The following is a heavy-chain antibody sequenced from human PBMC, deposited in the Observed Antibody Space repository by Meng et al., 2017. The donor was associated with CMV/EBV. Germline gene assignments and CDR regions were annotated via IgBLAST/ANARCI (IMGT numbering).Heavy chain of an antibody. J-gene: IGHJ6*02. CDR2: IRYDGSNK. V-gene: IGHV3-30*02. CDR3: AKPIRFLEWLNGMDV. Sequence: GGSLRLSCAASGFTFSSYGMHWVRQAPGKGLEWVAFIRYDGSNKYYADSVKGRFTISRDNSKNTLYLQMNSVRAEDTAVYYCAKPIRFLEWLNGMDVWGQGTTVTVSS. CDR1: GFTFSSYG. D-gene: IGHD3-3*01.